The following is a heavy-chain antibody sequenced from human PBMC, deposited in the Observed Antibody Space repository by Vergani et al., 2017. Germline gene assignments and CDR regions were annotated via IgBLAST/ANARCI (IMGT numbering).Heavy chain of an antibody. J-gene: IGHJ1*01. CDR1: GFTFDTYT. V-gene: IGHV3-23*01. D-gene: IGHD3-10*01. CDR3: TTAWGLYYLHGEYFQY. Sequence: EVQLLESGGGLVQPGGSRRLSCAGAGFTFDTYTMAYVRQAPGKGLEWVATISSGGGDIFYADSVKGRFTISRDNSKNTLFLQINSLKDEDTAVYYCTTAWGLYYLHGEYFQYWGQGTLVSVSS. CDR2: ISSGGGDI.